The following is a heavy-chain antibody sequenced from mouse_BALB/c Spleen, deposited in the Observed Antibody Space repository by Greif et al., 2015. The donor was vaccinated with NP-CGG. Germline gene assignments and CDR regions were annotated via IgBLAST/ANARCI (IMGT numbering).Heavy chain of an antibody. CDR2: INPYNGGI. CDR3: ARDAYYGTHYYAMDY. Sequence: EVQGVESGPELVKPGASMKISCKASGYSFTGYTMNWVKQSHGKNLEWIGLINPYNGGISYNQKFKGKATLTVDKSSSTAYMDLLSLTSEDSAVYYCARDAYYGTHYYAMDYWGQGTSVTVSS. J-gene: IGHJ4*01. D-gene: IGHD2-10*01. CDR1: GYSFTGYT. V-gene: IGHV1S135*01.